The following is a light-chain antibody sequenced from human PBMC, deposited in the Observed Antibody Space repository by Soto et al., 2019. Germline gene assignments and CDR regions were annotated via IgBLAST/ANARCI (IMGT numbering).Light chain of an antibody. CDR2: EVK. CDR1: SSDNGDYDY. Sequence: QSGLTQPASLSGSPGQSINISCTGTSSDNGDYDYVYWFQQHPGTAPKLMISEVKNRPSGGSNRCSGCKSGNTAELTICGLPVDHEAEYFCFSFTSTSSHVFRSGTNATVL. CDR3: FSFTSTSSHV. J-gene: IGLJ1*01. V-gene: IGLV2-14*01.